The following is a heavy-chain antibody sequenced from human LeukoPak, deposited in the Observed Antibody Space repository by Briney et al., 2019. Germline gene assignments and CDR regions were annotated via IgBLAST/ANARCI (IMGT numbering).Heavy chain of an antibody. CDR1: GFTFTSYW. CDR3: TRDSVGTNVPPPFDY. CDR2: INADGNRI. D-gene: IGHD1-26*01. V-gene: IGHV3-74*01. Sequence: GVSLRLSCAASGFTFTSYWMHWVRQDLGKGLIWVSRINADGNRISYADSVKGRFTISRDNAKNTLYLQMNSLRAEDTAMYYCTRDSVGTNVPPPFDYWGQGTLVTVSS. J-gene: IGHJ4*02.